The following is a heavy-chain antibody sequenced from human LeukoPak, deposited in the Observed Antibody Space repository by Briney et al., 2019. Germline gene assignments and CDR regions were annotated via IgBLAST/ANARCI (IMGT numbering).Heavy chain of an antibody. CDR1: GFTFSSYA. D-gene: IGHD2-15*01. J-gene: IGHJ6*03. CDR2: ISSNGGST. CDR3: ARRGSYYYYMDV. Sequence: PGGSLRLSCAASGFTFSSYAMHWVRQAPGKGLEYVSAISSNGGSTYYANSVKGRFTISRDNSKNTLYLQMGSLRAEDMAVYYCARRGSYYYYMDVWGKGTTVTVSS. V-gene: IGHV3-64*01.